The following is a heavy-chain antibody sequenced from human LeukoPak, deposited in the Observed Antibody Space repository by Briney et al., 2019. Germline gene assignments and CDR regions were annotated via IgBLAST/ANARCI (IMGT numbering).Heavy chain of an antibody. CDR1: GFPFSSYA. CDR3: ARSSIVVVSILDY. J-gene: IGHJ4*02. D-gene: IGHD2-2*01. V-gene: IGHV3-64*01. CDR2: ISSNGGST. Sequence: PGGSLRLSCAASGFPFSSYAMHWVRQAPGKGLEYVSAISSNGGSTSYANSVKGRFTISRDNSQNTLYLQMGRLRAEDMAVYYCARSSIVVVSILDYWGQGTLVTVSS.